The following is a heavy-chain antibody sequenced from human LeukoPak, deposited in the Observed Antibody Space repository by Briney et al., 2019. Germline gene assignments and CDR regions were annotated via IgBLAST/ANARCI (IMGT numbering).Heavy chain of an antibody. CDR2: INHSGST. CDR3: ARGFSRGYWSGGSCYQFDY. J-gene: IGHJ4*02. D-gene: IGHD2-15*01. Sequence: SETLSLTCAVYGGSFSGYYWSWIRQPPGKGLEWIGEINHSGSTNYNPSLKSRVTISVDTSKNQFSLKLSSVTAADTAVYYCARGFSRGYWSGGSCYQFDYWGQGTLVTVSS. CDR1: GGSFSGYY. V-gene: IGHV4-34*01.